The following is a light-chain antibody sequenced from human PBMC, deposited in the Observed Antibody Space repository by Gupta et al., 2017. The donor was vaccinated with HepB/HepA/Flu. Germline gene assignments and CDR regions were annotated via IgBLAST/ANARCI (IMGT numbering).Light chain of an antibody. CDR3: QQDDASPYT. Sequence: EVLLTQSPGTLSLSPGERGTLSCRASQTISINFLVWYQQKPGQAPRLLFYATSRATDVPDRFSGSGSGTDFTLTIDRLEPEDVAVYYCQQDDASPYTFGQGTKVEIK. V-gene: IGKV3-20*01. CDR2: ATS. J-gene: IGKJ1*01. CDR1: QTISINF.